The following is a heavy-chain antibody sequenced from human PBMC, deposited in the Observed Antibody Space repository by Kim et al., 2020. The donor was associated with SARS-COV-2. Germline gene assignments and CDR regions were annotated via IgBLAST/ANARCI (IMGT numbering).Heavy chain of an antibody. CDR1: GGSFSGYY. V-gene: IGHV4-34*01. Sequence: SETLSLTCAVYGGSFSGYYWSWIRQPPGKGLEWIGEINHSGSTNYNPSLKSRVTISVDTSKNQFSLKLSSVTAADTAVYYCARGVGNYYGSGSYSQWPPRYFQHWGQGTLVTVSS. J-gene: IGHJ1*01. CDR2: INHSGST. CDR3: ARGVGNYYGSGSYSQWPPRYFQH. D-gene: IGHD3-10*01.